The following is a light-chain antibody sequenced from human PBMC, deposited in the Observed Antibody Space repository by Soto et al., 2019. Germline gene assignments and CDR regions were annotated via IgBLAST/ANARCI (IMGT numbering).Light chain of an antibody. Sequence: EVVLTQSPATLSMSPGEGATLSCRASQSVNINLAWYQQKPGQAPRLLIYGASTRATGVPARFSGSGSGTEFTLTISPLQSEDFAVYYCQQYNNWPITFGQGTRLEIK. J-gene: IGKJ5*01. V-gene: IGKV3-15*01. CDR3: QQYNNWPIT. CDR1: QSVNIN. CDR2: GAS.